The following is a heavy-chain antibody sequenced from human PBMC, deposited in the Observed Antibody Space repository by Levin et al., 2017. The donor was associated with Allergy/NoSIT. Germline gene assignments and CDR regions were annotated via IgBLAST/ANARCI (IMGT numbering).Heavy chain of an antibody. CDR2: ISYGTKT. V-gene: IGHV4-61*08. Sequence: NSSETLSLICTVSGGSVNSGAFYWSWIRQPPGKGLEWIGYISYGTKTNYNPSLKSRVAISVDTSKSQVSLKLNSLTAADTAVYYCARAPAYYYDTSGYGVNWFDPWGQGTLVTVSS. J-gene: IGHJ5*02. CDR1: GGSVNSGAFY. CDR3: ARAPAYYYDTSGYGVNWFDP. D-gene: IGHD3-22*01.